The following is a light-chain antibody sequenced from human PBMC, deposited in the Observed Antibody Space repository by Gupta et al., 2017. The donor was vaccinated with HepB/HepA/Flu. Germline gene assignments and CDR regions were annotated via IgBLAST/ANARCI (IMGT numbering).Light chain of an antibody. V-gene: IGKV3-20*01. CDR1: QSVANSY. Sequence: DIVLTQSPGTLSLSPGERATLSCRASQSVANSYVAWYQQRPGQAPRLLIYGGSTRATDIPDRFSGSGSGTDFTLAINRREPEDFAVYFCQHYGTGAFGQGTKVDI. J-gene: IGKJ1*01. CDR2: GGS. CDR3: QHYGTGA.